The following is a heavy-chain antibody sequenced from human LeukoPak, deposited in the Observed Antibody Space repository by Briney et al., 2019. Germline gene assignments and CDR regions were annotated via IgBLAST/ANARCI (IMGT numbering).Heavy chain of an antibody. CDR3: ARDGNGYYDSSGCYYEYNWFDP. Sequence: ASVKASCKASGYTFTSYYMHWVRQAPGQGLEWMGIINPSGGSTSYAQKFQGRVTMTRDTSTSTVYMELSSLRSEDTAVYYCARDGNGYYDSSGCYYEYNWFDPWGQGTLVTVSS. J-gene: IGHJ5*02. CDR1: GYTFTSYY. D-gene: IGHD3-22*01. V-gene: IGHV1-46*01. CDR2: INPSGGST.